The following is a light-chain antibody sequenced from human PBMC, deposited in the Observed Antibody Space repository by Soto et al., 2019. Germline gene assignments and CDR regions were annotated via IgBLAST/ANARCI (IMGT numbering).Light chain of an antibody. CDR2: DAS. J-gene: IGKJ4*01. CDR3: QQYNNWPFT. Sequence: EIVMTQSPATLYVSPGERVTLSCRASQSFRSSLAWYQQKPGQAPRLLIYDASARATGIPARFSGSGSGTEFTLTISSLQSEDFAVYYCQQYNNWPFTFGGGTKVEI. CDR1: QSFRSS. V-gene: IGKV3-15*01.